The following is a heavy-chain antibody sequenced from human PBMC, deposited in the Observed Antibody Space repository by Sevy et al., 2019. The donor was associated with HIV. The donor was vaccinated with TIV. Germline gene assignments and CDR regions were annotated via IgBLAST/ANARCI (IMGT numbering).Heavy chain of an antibody. CDR3: ASQRGGYERLYYFDY. J-gene: IGHJ4*02. CDR2: MSNTGGTI. Sequence: GGSLRLSCAASGFSFSIYSMNWVRQAPGKGLEWLSYMSNTGGTIHYADSVKGRFTISRDNAKNSLYLQMNSLRAEDNAVYYCASQRGGYERLYYFDYWGQGTLVTVSS. D-gene: IGHD5-12*01. V-gene: IGHV3-48*01. CDR1: GFSFSIYS.